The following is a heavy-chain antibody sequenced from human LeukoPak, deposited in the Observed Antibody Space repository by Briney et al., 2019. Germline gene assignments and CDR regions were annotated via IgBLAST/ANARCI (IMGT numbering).Heavy chain of an antibody. CDR3: TRDGSGFYYYYYMDV. D-gene: IGHD6-25*01. J-gene: IGHJ6*03. CDR1: GFTFSDYS. Sequence: GGSLRLSCAASGFTFSDYSMNWVRQAPGKGLEWVASISTVSTYTFYAESLKGRISISRDNAKNSLILQMSGLRADDTAVYYCTRDGSGFYYYYYMDVWGKGTTVTVSS. CDR2: ISTVSTYT. V-gene: IGHV3-21*01.